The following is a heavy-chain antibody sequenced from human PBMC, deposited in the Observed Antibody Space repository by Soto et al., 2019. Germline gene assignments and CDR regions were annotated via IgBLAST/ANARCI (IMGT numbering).Heavy chain of an antibody. J-gene: IGHJ4*02. V-gene: IGHV3-21*01. CDR2: ISASSSI. Sequence: GGSLRLSCAASGFPFSSSNMNWVRQAPGKGLEWVASISASSSIYYADSMKGRFTISRDNAKNSLYLHMNDLRAEDTAVYYCARDDGVYRFGRRQYHFVSCGQRILVTVS. CDR3: ARDDGVYRFGRRQYHFVS. D-gene: IGHD6-6*01. CDR1: GFPFSSSN.